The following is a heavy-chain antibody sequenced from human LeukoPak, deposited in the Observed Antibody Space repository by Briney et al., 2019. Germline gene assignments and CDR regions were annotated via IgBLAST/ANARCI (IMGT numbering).Heavy chain of an antibody. D-gene: IGHD2-2*01. Sequence: GGSLRLSCAASGFTFSSYAMTWGRQAPGKGLEWVSSISDRDHNTYYADSVKGRFTISRDNSKNTLYLQMNSLRAEDTAVYYCAKGGLSRAGLDFWGQGTLVTVSS. J-gene: IGHJ4*02. CDR1: GFTFSSYA. V-gene: IGHV3-23*01. CDR2: ISDRDHNT. CDR3: AKGGLSRAGLDF.